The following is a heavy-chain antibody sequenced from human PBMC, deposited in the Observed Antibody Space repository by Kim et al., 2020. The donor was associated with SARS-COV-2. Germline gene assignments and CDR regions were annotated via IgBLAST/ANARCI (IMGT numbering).Heavy chain of an antibody. CDR3: ARRYYYGSGSYYSSKDYYYYYGMEV. CDR2: IYYSGST. V-gene: IGHV4-39*01. J-gene: IGHJ6*02. D-gene: IGHD3-10*01. Sequence: SETLSLTCTVSGGSISSSSYYWGWIRQPPGKGLEWIGSIYYSGSTYYNPSLKSRVTISVDTSKNQFSLKLSSVTAADTAVYYCARRYYYGSGSYYSSKDYYYYYGMEVWGQGTTVTVSS. CDR1: GGSISSSSYY.